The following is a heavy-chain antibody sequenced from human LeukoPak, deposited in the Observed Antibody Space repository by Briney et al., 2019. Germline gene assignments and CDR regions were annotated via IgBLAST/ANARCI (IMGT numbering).Heavy chain of an antibody. CDR2: ISYDGSNK. D-gene: IGHD2-2*01. J-gene: IGHJ4*02. Sequence: GGSLRLSCAASGFTFSSYGMHWVRQAPGKGLEWVAVISYDGSNKYYADSVKGRFTISRDNSKNTLYLQMNGLRAEDTAVYYCAKGDGGLGSAAMMGIDYWGQGTLVTVSS. CDR1: GFTFSSYG. CDR3: AKGDGGLGSAAMMGIDY. V-gene: IGHV3-30*18.